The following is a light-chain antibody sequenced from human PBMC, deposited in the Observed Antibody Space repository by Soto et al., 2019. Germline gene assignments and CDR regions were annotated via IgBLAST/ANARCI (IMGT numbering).Light chain of an antibody. J-gene: IGLJ3*02. CDR2: SNN. V-gene: IGLV1-44*01. CDR1: SSNIGGNS. Sequence: QSVLTQAPSASGTHGQRVTISCSGSSSNIGGNSVSWYQQFPGTAPKLLMYSNNQRPSGVPDRFSGSKSGTSASLAISGLQSEDEADYYCASWDDSLNGRVFGGGTKLTVL. CDR3: ASWDDSLNGRV.